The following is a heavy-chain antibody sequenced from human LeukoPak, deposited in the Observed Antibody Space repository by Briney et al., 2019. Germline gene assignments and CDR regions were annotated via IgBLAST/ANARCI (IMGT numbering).Heavy chain of an antibody. CDR1: GFTFSSYG. D-gene: IGHD4-11*01. CDR2: IRYDGSNK. Sequence: GGSLRLSCAASGFTFSSYGMHWVRQAPGKGLEWVAFIRYDGSNKYYADSVKGRFTISRDNSKNTLYLQMNSLRAEDTAVYYCAKEILSYHSNPLFDYWGQGTLVTVSS. V-gene: IGHV3-30*02. J-gene: IGHJ4*02. CDR3: AKEILSYHSNPLFDY.